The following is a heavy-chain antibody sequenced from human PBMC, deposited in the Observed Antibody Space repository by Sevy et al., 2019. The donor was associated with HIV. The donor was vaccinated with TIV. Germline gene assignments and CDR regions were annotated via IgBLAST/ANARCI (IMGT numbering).Heavy chain of an antibody. D-gene: IGHD4-4*01. J-gene: IGHJ5*02. CDR1: GDSINNGDYY. CDR3: ARTTVTTLSSARNNWLDP. CDR2: IYYTGTT. V-gene: IGHV4-31*03. Sequence: SETLSLTCTVSGDSINNGDYYWSWIRQHPGKGLEWIGKIYYTGTTYYNPSLKSRLRISVERSENTLSLSLRSVTAADTAVYYCARTTVTTLSSARNNWLDPWGQGTLVTVSS.